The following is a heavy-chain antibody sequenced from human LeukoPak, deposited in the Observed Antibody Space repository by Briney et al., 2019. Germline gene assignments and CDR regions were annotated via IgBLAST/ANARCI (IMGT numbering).Heavy chain of an antibody. Sequence: SETLSLTCTVSGGSISSSSYYWGWIRQPPGKGLEWIGSIYYSGSTYYNPSLKSRVTISVDTSKNQFSLKLSSVTAADTAVYYCARRGPGGLLGYCSSTSCPGHFDYWGQGTLVTVSS. CDR1: GGSISSSSYY. CDR2: IYYSGST. V-gene: IGHV4-39*01. J-gene: IGHJ4*02. D-gene: IGHD2-2*01. CDR3: ARRGPGGLLGYCSSTSCPGHFDY.